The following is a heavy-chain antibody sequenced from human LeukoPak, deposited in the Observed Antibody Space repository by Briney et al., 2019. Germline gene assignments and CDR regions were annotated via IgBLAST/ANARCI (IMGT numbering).Heavy chain of an antibody. Sequence: ASVKVSCKASGYTFTSYYMHWVRQAPGQGLEWMGWINPNSGGTNYAQKFQGRVTMTRDTSISTAYMELSRLRSDDTAVYYCAREGYYYDSSGYYLHYWGQGTLVTVSS. V-gene: IGHV1-2*02. CDR2: INPNSGGT. CDR3: AREGYYYDSSGYYLHY. CDR1: GYTFTSYY. J-gene: IGHJ4*02. D-gene: IGHD3-22*01.